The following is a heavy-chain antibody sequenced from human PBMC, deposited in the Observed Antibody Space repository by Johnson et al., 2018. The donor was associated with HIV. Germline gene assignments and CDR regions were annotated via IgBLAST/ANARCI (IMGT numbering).Heavy chain of an antibody. CDR1: GFTFSSYA. CDR2: IHSGGST. V-gene: IGHV3-NL1*01. CDR3: AKDITPYSGAFDL. Sequence: QVQLVESGGGVVQPGRSLRLSCAASGFTFSSYAMHWVRQAPGKGLEWVSVIHSGGSTNYADSVKGRFTISRDNFKNTLYLQMNSLRAEDTAVYYCAKDITPYSGAFDLWGQGTMVTVSS. D-gene: IGHD3-10*01. J-gene: IGHJ3*01.